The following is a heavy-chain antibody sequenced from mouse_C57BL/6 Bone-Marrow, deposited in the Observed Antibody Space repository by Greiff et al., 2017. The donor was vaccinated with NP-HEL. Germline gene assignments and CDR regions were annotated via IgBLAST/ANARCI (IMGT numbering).Heavy chain of an antibody. CDR1: GYTFTSYW. V-gene: IGHV1-64*01. D-gene: IGHD4-1*01. CDR3: ASSNWAWFAY. Sequence: VQLQQPGAELVKPGASVKLSCKASGYTFTSYWMHWAKQRPGQGLEWIGMIHPNSGSTNYNEKFKSKATLTVDKSSSTAYMQLSSLTSEDSAVYYCASSNWAWFAYWGQGTLVTVSA. CDR2: IHPNSGST. J-gene: IGHJ3*01.